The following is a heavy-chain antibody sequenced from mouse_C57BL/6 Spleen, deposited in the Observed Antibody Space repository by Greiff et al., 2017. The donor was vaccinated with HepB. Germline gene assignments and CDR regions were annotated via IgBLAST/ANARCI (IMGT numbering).Heavy chain of an antibody. Sequence: VQLQQSGAELVRPGASVTLSCKASGYTFTDYEMHWVQQTPVHGLEWIGAIDPETGGTAYNQKFKGKAILTADKSSSTAYMEIRSLTSEDSAVYYCTRGRRGSYFDYWGQGTTLTVSS. CDR3: TRGRRGSYFDY. CDR2: IDPETGGT. J-gene: IGHJ2*01. V-gene: IGHV1-15*01. CDR1: GYTFTDYE.